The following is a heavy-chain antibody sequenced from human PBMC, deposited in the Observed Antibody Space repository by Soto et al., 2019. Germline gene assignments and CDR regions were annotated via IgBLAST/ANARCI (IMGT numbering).Heavy chain of an antibody. CDR3: TKNYYFDS. J-gene: IGHJ4*02. CDR1: GFTFSNYA. V-gene: IGHV3-23*01. Sequence: EVQLLESGGGLVQPGGSLRLSCAASGFTFSNYAMSWVRQAPGKALEWVSSINIVGGATNYADSVRGRFTMSRDDSRNTVFLQMKSLRAEDTAVYYCTKNYYFDSWGQGTLVTVSS. CDR2: INIVGGAT.